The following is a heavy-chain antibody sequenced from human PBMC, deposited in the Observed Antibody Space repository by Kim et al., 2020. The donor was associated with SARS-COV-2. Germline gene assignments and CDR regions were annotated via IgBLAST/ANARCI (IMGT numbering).Heavy chain of an antibody. J-gene: IGHJ4*02. D-gene: IGHD6-25*01. CDR3: ARGGGYPIYYFDY. CDR1: GGSFSGYY. Sequence: SETLSLTCAVYGGSFSGYYWSWIRQPPGKGLEWIGEINHSGSTNYNPSLKSRVTISVDTSKNQFSLKLSSVTAADTAVYYCARGGGYPIYYFDYWGQGTLVTVSS. V-gene: IGHV4-34*01. CDR2: INHSGST.